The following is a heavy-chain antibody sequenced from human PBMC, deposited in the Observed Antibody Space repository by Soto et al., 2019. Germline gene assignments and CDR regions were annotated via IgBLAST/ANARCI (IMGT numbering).Heavy chain of an antibody. CDR1: GFTFSSYA. V-gene: IGHV3-23*01. Sequence: EVQLLESGGGLVQPGGSLRLSCAASGFTFSSYAMSWVRQAPGKGLEWVSVISGSGDSTYYADSVKGRFTISRDNSKNTLHLQMNSLRAEDTAVYYCARRNYVGLYFDYWGQGTLVTVSS. D-gene: IGHD1-7*01. CDR3: ARRNYVGLYFDY. CDR2: ISGSGDST. J-gene: IGHJ4*02.